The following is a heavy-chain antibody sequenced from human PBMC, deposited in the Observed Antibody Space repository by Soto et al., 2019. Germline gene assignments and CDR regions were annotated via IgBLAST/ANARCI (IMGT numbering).Heavy chain of an antibody. CDR3: ATDVGDFSSGNCQSDYLPY. CDR1: GFTFSGSG. Sequence: QVQLVESGGGVVQSGKSLRLSCVASGFTFSGSGMHWVRQTPGKGLEWVAIIWAGGSHINYVDSVKGRFTISRDNSKNTLYLQMNNLRDEDTAVYYCATDVGDFSSGNCQSDYLPYWGRGTLVTVSS. D-gene: IGHD2-15*01. V-gene: IGHV3-33*01. J-gene: IGHJ4*02. CDR2: IWAGGSHI.